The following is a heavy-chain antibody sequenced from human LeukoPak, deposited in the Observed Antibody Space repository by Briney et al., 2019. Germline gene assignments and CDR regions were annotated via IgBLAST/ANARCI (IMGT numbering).Heavy chain of an antibody. CDR2: INPSGGST. CDR3: ARAPRTMIVVDKGYYFDY. J-gene: IGHJ4*02. D-gene: IGHD3-22*01. V-gene: IGHV1-46*01. CDR1: GYTFTSYY. Sequence: GASVKVSCKASGYTFTSYYMHWVRQAPGQGLEWMGIINPSGGSTSCAQKFQGRVTMTRDTSTSTVYMELSSLRSEDTAVYYCARAPRTMIVVDKGYYFDYWGQGTLVTVSS.